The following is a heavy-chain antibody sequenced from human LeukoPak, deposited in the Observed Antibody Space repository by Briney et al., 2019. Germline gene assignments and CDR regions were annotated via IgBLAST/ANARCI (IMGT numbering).Heavy chain of an antibody. CDR2: ISAYNGNT. Sequence: ASVKVSCKASGYTFTSYGISWVRQAPGQGLEWMGWISAYNGNTNYAQKLQGRVTMTTDTSTSTAYMELRSLRSDDTAVYYCARASREWLVRERRLFDYWGQGTLVTVSS. CDR1: GYTFTSYG. D-gene: IGHD6-19*01. J-gene: IGHJ4*02. CDR3: ARASREWLVRERRLFDY. V-gene: IGHV1-18*01.